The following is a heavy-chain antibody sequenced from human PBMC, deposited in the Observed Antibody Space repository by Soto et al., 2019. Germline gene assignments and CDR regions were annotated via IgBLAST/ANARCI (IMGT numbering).Heavy chain of an antibody. CDR3: AKVYYDSSGYYDY. D-gene: IGHD3-22*01. CDR1: GFTFSSYA. CDR2: ISGSGGST. V-gene: IGHV3-23*01. Sequence: GESLKISCAASGFTFSSYAMSWVRQAPGKGLEWVSAISGSGGSTYYADSVKGRFTISRDNSKNTLYLQMNSLRAEDTAVYYCAKVYYDSSGYYDYWGQGTLVTVSS. J-gene: IGHJ4*02.